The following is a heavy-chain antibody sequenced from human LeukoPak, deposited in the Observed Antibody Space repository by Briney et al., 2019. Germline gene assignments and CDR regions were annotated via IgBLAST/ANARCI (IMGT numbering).Heavy chain of an antibody. J-gene: IGHJ4*02. Sequence: GGSLRLSCAASGFTFSSYAMSWVRQAPGKGLEWVSAISGSGGSTYYADSVKGRFTISRDNSKNTLYLQMNSLRAEDTAVYYCAKAGTNKEIKRITIFGVVSRAYYFDYWGQGTLVTVSS. CDR3: AKAGTNKEIKRITIFGVVSRAYYFDY. CDR2: ISGSGGST. D-gene: IGHD3-3*01. CDR1: GFTFSSYA. V-gene: IGHV3-23*01.